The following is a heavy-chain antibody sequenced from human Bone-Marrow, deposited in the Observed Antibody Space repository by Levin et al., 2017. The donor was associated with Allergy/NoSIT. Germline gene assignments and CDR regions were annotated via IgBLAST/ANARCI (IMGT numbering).Heavy chain of an antibody. CDR3: ARLLGGDRLTGYHYYFDY. CDR1: GDSISSYYHY. V-gene: IGHV4-39*01. J-gene: IGHJ4*02. CDR2: IYYSGAT. D-gene: IGHD3-9*01. Sequence: SETLSLTCTVSGDSISSYYHYWVWIRQPPGTGLEWIGSIYYSGATYNSPSLKSRVTVSLDTSKNQFSLRLRSVTAADTAVYYCARLLGGDRLTGYHYYFDYWGQGSLVTVSS.